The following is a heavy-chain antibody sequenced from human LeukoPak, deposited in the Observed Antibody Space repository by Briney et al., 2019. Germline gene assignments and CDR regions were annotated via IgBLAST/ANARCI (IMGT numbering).Heavy chain of an antibody. CDR1: GFTFSSYE. Sequence: GGSLRLSCAVSGFTFSSYEMNWVRQAPGKGLEWVSYISSSGSTIYYADSVKGRFTISRDNAKNTLYLQISSLRAEDTALYYCARDLRYYYDSSGYPDYWGQGTLVTVSS. J-gene: IGHJ4*02. V-gene: IGHV3-48*03. CDR2: ISSSGSTI. D-gene: IGHD3-22*01. CDR3: ARDLRYYYDSSGYPDY.